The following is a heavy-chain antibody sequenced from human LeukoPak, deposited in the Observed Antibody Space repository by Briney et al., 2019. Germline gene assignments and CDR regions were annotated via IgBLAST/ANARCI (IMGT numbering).Heavy chain of an antibody. J-gene: IGHJ3*02. D-gene: IGHD6-25*01. CDR2: IDTAGDT. CDR3: ARVFTARSGGYDAFDI. CDR1: GFTFSSYA. V-gene: IGHV3-13*01. Sequence: GRSLRLACAASGFTFSSYAMHWVRQATGKGLEWVSAIDTAGDTNYPGSMKGRFTISRENAKNSLYLQMNSLRAGDTAMYYCARVFTARSGGYDAFDIWGRGTMVTVSS.